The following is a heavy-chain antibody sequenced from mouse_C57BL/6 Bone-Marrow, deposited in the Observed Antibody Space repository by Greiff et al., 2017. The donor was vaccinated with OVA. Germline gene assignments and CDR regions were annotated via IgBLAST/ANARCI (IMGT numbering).Heavy chain of an antibody. J-gene: IGHJ2*01. D-gene: IGHD3-1*01. V-gene: IGHV14-4*01. CDR2: IDPENGDT. Sequence: VQLQQSGAELVRPGASVKLSCTASGFNIKDDYMHWVKQRPEQGLEWIGWIDPENGDTEYASKFQGKATITADTSSNTAYLQLSSLTSEDTAVYYCTTWGFSYWGQGTTLTVSS. CDR3: TTWGFSY. CDR1: GFNIKDDY.